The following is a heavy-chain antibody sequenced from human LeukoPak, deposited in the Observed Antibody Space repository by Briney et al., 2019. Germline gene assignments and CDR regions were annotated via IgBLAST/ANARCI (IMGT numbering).Heavy chain of an antibody. CDR1: GFTFSSYA. CDR2: ISGSGGST. CDR3: AKGVMASVVDATPGAA. D-gene: IGHD2-15*01. V-gene: IGHV3-23*01. Sequence: GGSLRLSCAASGFTFSSYAMSWVRQAPGKGLEWVSAISGSGGSTYYADSVKGRFTISRDNSKNTLYLQMNSLRAEDTAVYYCAKGVMASVVDATPGAAWGQGTLVTVSS. J-gene: IGHJ4*02.